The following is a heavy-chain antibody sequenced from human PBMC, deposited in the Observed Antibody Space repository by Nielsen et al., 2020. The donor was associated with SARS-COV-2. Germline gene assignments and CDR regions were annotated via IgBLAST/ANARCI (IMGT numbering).Heavy chain of an antibody. Sequence: ASVKVSCKASGYTFTSYGISWVRQAPGQGLEWMGWISPYNGNTHYAQNLQGRVTMTADTSTTTAYMEVRSLRSDDTAVYYCARARGWIFGVLGDVWGQGTTVTVSS. V-gene: IGHV1-18*01. CDR2: ISPYNGNT. CDR1: GYTFTSYG. D-gene: IGHD3-3*01. J-gene: IGHJ6*02. CDR3: ARARGWIFGVLGDV.